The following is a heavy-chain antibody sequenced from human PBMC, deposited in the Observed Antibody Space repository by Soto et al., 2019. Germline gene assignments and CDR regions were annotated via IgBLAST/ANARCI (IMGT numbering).Heavy chain of an antibody. V-gene: IGHV3-30-3*01. Sequence: GGSLRLSCAASGFTFSSYAIHCFRQSPCKGLEWVAVISYDGSNKYYADSVKGRFTISRDNSKNTLYLQMNSLRAEDTAVYYCARDWMEGWLQSDAFDIWGQGTMVTVSS. D-gene: IGHD5-12*01. CDR3: ARDWMEGWLQSDAFDI. CDR2: ISYDGSNK. J-gene: IGHJ3*02. CDR1: GFTFSSYA.